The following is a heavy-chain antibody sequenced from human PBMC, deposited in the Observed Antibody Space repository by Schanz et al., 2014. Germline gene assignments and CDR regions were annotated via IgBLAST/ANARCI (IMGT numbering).Heavy chain of an antibody. CDR3: ARVLGGDEGLDQ. Sequence: EVLLVESGGGLVQPGGSLRLSCAASGFTFSSYWMSWVRQAPGKGLEWVAKIKQDGSEKYYVDSVKGRFTISRDNPKNSLCLQMNSLRAEDTALYYCARVLGGDEGLDQWGQGTLVTVSS. CDR1: GFTFSSYW. J-gene: IGHJ4*02. CDR2: IKQDGSEK. V-gene: IGHV3-7*01. D-gene: IGHD4-17*01.